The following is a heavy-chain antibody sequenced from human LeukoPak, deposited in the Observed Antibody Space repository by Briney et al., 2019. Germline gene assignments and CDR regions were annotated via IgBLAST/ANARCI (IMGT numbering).Heavy chain of an antibody. Sequence: GGSLRLSCAASGFTFSSYSMNWVRQAPGKGLEWVSSISSSSSYIYYADSVKGRFTISRDNAKNSLYLQMNSLRAEDTAVYYCAKEGYCSSTSCYEVGDYYYYYMDVWGKGTTVTVSS. D-gene: IGHD2-2*01. V-gene: IGHV3-21*01. J-gene: IGHJ6*03. CDR3: AKEGYCSSTSCYEVGDYYYYYMDV. CDR2: ISSSSSYI. CDR1: GFTFSSYS.